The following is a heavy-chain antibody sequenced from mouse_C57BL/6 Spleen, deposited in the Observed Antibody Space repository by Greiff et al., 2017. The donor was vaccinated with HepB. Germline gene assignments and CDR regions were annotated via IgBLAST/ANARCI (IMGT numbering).Heavy chain of an antibody. Sequence: EVQLQQSGPELVKPGASVKISCKASGYSFTGYYMNWVKQSPEKSLEWIGEINPSTGGTTYNQKFKAKATLTVDKSSSTAYMQLKSLTSEDSAVYYCARNGDYVFDYWGQGTTLTVSS. V-gene: IGHV1-42*01. D-gene: IGHD2-13*01. CDR1: GYSFTGYY. J-gene: IGHJ2*01. CDR2: INPSTGGT. CDR3: ARNGDYVFDY.